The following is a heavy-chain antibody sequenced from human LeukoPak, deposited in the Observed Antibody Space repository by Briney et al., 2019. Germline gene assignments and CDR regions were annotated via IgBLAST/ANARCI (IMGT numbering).Heavy chain of an antibody. J-gene: IGHJ4*02. CDR1: GYTFTSYG. CDR2: ISAYNGNT. V-gene: IGHV1-18*01. CDR3: ASGYPSMIVVVSLDY. D-gene: IGHD3-22*01. Sequence: GASVKVSCKASGYTFTSYGISWVRQAPGQGLEWMGWISAYNGNTHYAQKLQGRVTMTTDTSTSTAYMELRSLRSDDTAVYYCASGYPSMIVVVSLDYWGQGTLVTVSS.